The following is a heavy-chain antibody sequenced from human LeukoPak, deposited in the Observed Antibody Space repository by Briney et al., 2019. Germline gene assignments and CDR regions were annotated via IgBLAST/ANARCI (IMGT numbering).Heavy chain of an antibody. J-gene: IGHJ4*02. D-gene: IGHD4-17*01. V-gene: IGHV3-21*01. CDR2: ISSRSNYI. Sequence: GGSLRLSCAASGFTFSTYSMNWVRQAPGKGLERVSSISSRSNYISYADSVKGRFTISRDNANNTLYLQMNSLRAEDTAVYYCARGYGIAYWGQGTLVTVSS. CDR3: ARGYGIAY. CDR1: GFTFSTYS.